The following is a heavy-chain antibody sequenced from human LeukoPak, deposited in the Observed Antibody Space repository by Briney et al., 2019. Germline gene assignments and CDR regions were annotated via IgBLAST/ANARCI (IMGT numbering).Heavy chain of an antibody. CDR2: IKQDGSEK. J-gene: IGHJ4*02. Sequence: GGSLRLSCAASGFTFSSYWMSWVRPAPGKGLEWVANIKQDGSEKYYVDSVKGRFTISRDNAKNSLYLQMNSLRAEDTAVYYCARGDSSSWFYFDYWGQGTLVTVSS. CDR3: ARGDSSSWFYFDY. D-gene: IGHD6-13*01. CDR1: GFTFSSYW. V-gene: IGHV3-7*01.